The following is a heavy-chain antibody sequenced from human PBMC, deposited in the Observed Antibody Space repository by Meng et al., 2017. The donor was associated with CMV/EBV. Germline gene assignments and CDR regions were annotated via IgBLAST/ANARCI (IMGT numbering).Heavy chain of an antibody. D-gene: IGHD5-24*01. V-gene: IGHV1-69*12. Sequence: QVHLVQSGAEVKKPXFSVKVAXKAAGGTLSSYAISWVRQAPGQGLEWMGGIIPIFGTANYAQKFQGRVTITADESTSTAYMELSSLRSEDTAVYYCARVEGANYPSYYFDYGGQGTLVTVSS. J-gene: IGHJ4*02. CDR1: GGTLSSYA. CDR2: IIPIFGTA. CDR3: ARVEGANYPSYYFDY.